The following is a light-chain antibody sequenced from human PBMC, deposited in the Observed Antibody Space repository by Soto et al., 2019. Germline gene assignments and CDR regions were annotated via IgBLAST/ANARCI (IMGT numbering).Light chain of an antibody. Sequence: QSALTQPSSASGSPAQSVTISCTGTSNDVGGYNYVSWYQQHPGKAPKLMIYEVSKRPSGVPDRFSGSKSGNTASLTVSGLQAEDEADYYCSSYASRNNLVFGGGTKVTVL. CDR2: EVS. J-gene: IGLJ2*01. V-gene: IGLV2-8*01. CDR1: SNDVGGYNY. CDR3: SSYASRNNLV.